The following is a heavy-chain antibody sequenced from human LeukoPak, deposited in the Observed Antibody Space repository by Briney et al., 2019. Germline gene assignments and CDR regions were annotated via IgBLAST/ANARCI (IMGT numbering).Heavy chain of an antibody. CDR3: ARDPYPDYYDSSGYPITPFDY. Sequence: ASVKVSCKASGYTFTSYGISWVRQAPGQGLEWMGWISAYNGNTNYAQKLQGRVTMTTDTSTSTAYMELRSLRSDDTAVYYCARDPYPDYYDSSGYPITPFDYWGQGTLVTVSS. CDR1: GYTFTSYG. V-gene: IGHV1-18*01. J-gene: IGHJ4*02. CDR2: ISAYNGNT. D-gene: IGHD3-22*01.